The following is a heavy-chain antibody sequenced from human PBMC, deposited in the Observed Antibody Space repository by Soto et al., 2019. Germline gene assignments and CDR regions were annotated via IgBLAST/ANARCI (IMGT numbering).Heavy chain of an antibody. CDR3: VRAHALGFSNWFDP. V-gene: IGHV1-18*01. D-gene: IGHD3-10*01. CDR2: VSAYSGAT. J-gene: IGHJ5*02. Sequence: ASVNVSCKASGYTFNKYGFNWVRQAPGQGLEWLGRVSAYSGATNFAQKFQGRVTMSADTSTSTAYMELDSLKSDDTAVYYCVRAHALGFSNWFDPWGLGSLVTVSS. CDR1: GYTFNKYG.